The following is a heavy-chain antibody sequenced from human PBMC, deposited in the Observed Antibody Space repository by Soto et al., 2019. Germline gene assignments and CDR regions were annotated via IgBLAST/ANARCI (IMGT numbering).Heavy chain of an antibody. CDR2: IFYSGAT. CDR3: VRGGRMWYGVDY. D-gene: IGHD3-10*01. V-gene: IGHV4-59*11. Sequence: SETLSLTCTVSGGSFSRPYWSWIRQSPGKGLEWIGYIFYSGATNYNPSLESRVTMLVDTSRSQFSLALRSVTAADTSVYYCVRGGRMWYGVDYWGQGTLVTVSS. CDR1: GGSFSRPY. J-gene: IGHJ4*02.